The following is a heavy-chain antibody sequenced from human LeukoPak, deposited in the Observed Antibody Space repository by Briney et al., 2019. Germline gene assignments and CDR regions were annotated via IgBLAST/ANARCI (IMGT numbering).Heavy chain of an antibody. Sequence: GGSLRLSCAVSGFTFKNYWMYWVRQAPGKGLVWVSRINTDGSSTTYADSVKGRFTISRDNAYNTLYLQMNSLRADDTAVYYCARVLAVAATGAFDIWGQGTMVTVSS. J-gene: IGHJ3*02. CDR3: ARVLAVAATGAFDI. CDR1: GFTFKNYW. CDR2: INTDGSST. D-gene: IGHD6-19*01. V-gene: IGHV3-74*03.